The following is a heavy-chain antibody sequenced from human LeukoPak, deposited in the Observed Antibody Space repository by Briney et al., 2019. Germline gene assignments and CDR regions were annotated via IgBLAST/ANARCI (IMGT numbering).Heavy chain of an antibody. Sequence: PGGSLRLSXAASEFTFSSYGMHWVRQAPGKGLEWVAFIRNDGSNDYYADSVKGRFTISRDNFKKTMFLEMNSLRTEDTAVYHCAKDRWVGATDYFDYWGQGTQVTVST. J-gene: IGHJ4*02. CDR2: IRNDGSND. CDR1: EFTFSSYG. V-gene: IGHV3-30*02. D-gene: IGHD1-26*01. CDR3: AKDRWVGATDYFDY.